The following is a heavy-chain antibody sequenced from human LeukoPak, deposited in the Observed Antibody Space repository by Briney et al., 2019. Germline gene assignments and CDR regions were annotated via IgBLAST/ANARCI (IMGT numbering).Heavy chain of an antibody. CDR2: VYPEECEI. J-gene: IGHJ4*02. V-gene: IGHV1-24*01. CDR1: GYTLTELS. CDR3: AIDVGELLTF. Sequence: ASVKVSCKVSGYTLTELSMHWVRQAPGKGREWMGGVYPEECEIIYAQKFQGRVTMTEDTSTDTAYIDPSSRVTTDKAVSCCAIDVGELLTFWGQGTLVTVSS. D-gene: IGHD3-16*01.